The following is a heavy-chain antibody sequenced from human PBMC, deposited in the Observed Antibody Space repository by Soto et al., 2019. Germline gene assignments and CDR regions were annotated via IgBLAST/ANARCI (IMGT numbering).Heavy chain of an antibody. V-gene: IGHV3-66*01. CDR2: IYSGGST. D-gene: IGHD3-3*01. CDR1: GFTVTSKY. Sequence: EVQLVESGGGLVQPGGSLRLSCAASGFTVTSKYMSWVRQAPGKGLEWVSVIYSGGSTYYADSVKGRFTISRDNSKNTLYLQMNSLTGEDTSVYYCARAPRDFWSGFWDYWGQGTLVTVSS. CDR3: ARAPRDFWSGFWDY. J-gene: IGHJ4*02.